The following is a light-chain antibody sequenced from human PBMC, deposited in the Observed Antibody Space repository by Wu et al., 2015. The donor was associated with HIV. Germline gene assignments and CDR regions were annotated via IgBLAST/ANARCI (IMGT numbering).Light chain of an antibody. J-gene: IGKJ2*03. CDR3: HQYDSSPYS. CDR2: ATS. Sequence: EIVLTQSPGTLSLSPGERATLSCRASQTVGSRYLAWYQQRPGQAPRLLMYATSSRATGIPDRLSGSGSGTDFTLTISRLEPEDFAVYYCHQYDSSPYSFGQGTKLEIK. CDR1: QTVGSRY. V-gene: IGKV3-20*01.